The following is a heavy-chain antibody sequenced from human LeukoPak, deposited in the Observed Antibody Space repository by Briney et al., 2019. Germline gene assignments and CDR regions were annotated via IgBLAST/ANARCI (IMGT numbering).Heavy chain of an antibody. J-gene: IGHJ6*03. D-gene: IGHD2-2*01. V-gene: IGHV4-59*01. CDR2: IYYSGST. CDR3: ARSDCSSTSCPVDYYYYMDV. CDR1: GGSISSYY. Sequence: PSETLSLTCSVSGGSISSYYWSWIRQPPGKGLEWIGYIYYSGSTNYNPSLKSRVTISVDTSKNQFSLKLSSVTAADTAVYYCARSDCSSTSCPVDYYYYMDVWGKGTTVTVSS.